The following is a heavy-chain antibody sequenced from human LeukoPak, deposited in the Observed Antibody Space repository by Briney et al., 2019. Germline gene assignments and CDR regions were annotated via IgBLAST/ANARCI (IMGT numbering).Heavy chain of an antibody. D-gene: IGHD2-2*01. Sequence: SETLSLTCAVSGYSISSGYQWAWIRQSPGKGLEWIGSIYHSGSAHYSPSLKSRVTISVETSKNQFSLKMYSVTAADTAVYYCARDPRWLTPDCTSTSCYENYFDPWGQGTLVTVSS. CDR1: GYSISSGYQ. CDR3: ARDPRWLTPDCTSTSCYENYFDP. CDR2: IYHSGSA. V-gene: IGHV4-38-2*02. J-gene: IGHJ5*02.